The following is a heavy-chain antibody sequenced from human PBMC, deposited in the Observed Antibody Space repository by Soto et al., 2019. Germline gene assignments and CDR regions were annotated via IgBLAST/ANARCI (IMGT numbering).Heavy chain of an antibody. CDR3: AKYLVGRGKDAQAH. CDR2: ISVNANYK. CDR1: GFTFSSYA. Sequence: EVQLLESGGGLVQPGGSLRLSCAASGFTFSSYAMTWVRRAPGKGLEWVSGISVNANYKNYADLVRGRFTISRDDSKSMLYLQMDSLRVDDTAIYYCAKYLVGRGKDAQAHWGQGTLVTVSS. D-gene: IGHD2-21*01. V-gene: IGHV3-23*01. J-gene: IGHJ4*02.